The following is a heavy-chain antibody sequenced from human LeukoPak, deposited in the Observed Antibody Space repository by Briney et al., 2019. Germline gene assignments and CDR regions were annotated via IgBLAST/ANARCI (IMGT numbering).Heavy chain of an antibody. J-gene: IGHJ3*02. V-gene: IGHV5-51*01. CDR2: IYIGDSDT. D-gene: IGHD5-12*01. Sequence: GESLKISCKGSGYSFTSYSIGWVRQMPGKGLEWMGIIYIGDSDTRYSPSFQGQVTISAEKSISTAFLEWSSLKASDTAMYYCARPAEKGYSGYREAFDIWGQGTMVTVSS. CDR3: ARPAEKGYSGYREAFDI. CDR1: GYSFTSYS.